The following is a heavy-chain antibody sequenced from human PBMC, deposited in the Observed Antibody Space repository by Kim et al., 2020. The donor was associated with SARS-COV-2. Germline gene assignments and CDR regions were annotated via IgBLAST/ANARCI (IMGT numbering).Heavy chain of an antibody. CDR1: GGSISSSSYY. CDR2: IYYSGST. V-gene: IGHV4-39*07. CDR3: ARERAAAGYYYGMDV. Sequence: SETLSLTCTVSGGSISSSSYYWGWIRQPPGKGLEWIGSIYYSGSTYYNPSLKSRVTISVDTSKNQFSLKLSSVTAADTAVYYCARERAAAGYYYGMDVWGQGTTVTVSS. D-gene: IGHD6-13*01. J-gene: IGHJ6*02.